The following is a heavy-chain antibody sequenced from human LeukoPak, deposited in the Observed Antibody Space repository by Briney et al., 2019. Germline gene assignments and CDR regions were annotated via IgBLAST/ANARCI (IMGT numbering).Heavy chain of an antibody. CDR1: GFTVSGNY. D-gene: IGHD1-26*01. Sequence: GGSLRLSCAASGFTVSGNYMTWVRQAPGKELEWVSVIYSGGRTYYADSVMGRFTISRDNSKNTLYLQMNNLRVEDTALYYCTMGATREYCQYWGQGTLVTVSS. V-gene: IGHV3-53*01. CDR2: IYSGGRT. J-gene: IGHJ1*01. CDR3: TMGATREYCQY.